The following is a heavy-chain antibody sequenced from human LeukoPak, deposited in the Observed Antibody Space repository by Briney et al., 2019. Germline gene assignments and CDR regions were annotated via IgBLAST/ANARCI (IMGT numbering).Heavy chain of an antibody. CDR3: AKDTSIVKYCTHGVCSPFDY. V-gene: IGHV3-23*01. Sequence: GGSLTLSCAGSGFTSTSYAMSWVRQAPGQGIEWVSVISDSGDYTSYADSVRGRFTISRDNSRNTLYLQMISLRPEDTAVYYCAKDTSIVKYCTHGVCSPFDYWGQGTLVTVSS. CDR2: ISDSGDYT. CDR1: GFTSTSYA. D-gene: IGHD2-8*01. J-gene: IGHJ4*02.